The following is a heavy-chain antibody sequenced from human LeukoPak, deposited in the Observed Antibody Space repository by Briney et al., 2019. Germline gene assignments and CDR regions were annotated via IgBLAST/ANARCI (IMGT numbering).Heavy chain of an antibody. J-gene: IGHJ1*01. CDR2: INPSGGST. CDR3: ARDQGGAFHSSGYSTLQH. Sequence: ASVKVSCKASGYTFTGYYMHWVRQAPGQGLEWMGIINPSGGSTSYAQKFQGRVTMTRDTSTSTVYMELSSLRSEDTAVYYCARDQGGAFHSSGYSTLQHWGQGTLVTVSS. D-gene: IGHD3-22*01. V-gene: IGHV1-46*01. CDR1: GYTFTGYY.